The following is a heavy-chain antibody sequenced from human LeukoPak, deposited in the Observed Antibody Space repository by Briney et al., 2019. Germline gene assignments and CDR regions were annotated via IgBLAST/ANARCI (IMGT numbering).Heavy chain of an antibody. CDR1: GYTFTSYY. CDR2: INPSGGST. CDR3: ARGSYYYDSSGYYYLGYFDY. D-gene: IGHD3-22*01. V-gene: IGHV1-46*01. J-gene: IGHJ4*02. Sequence: GASVKVSCKASGYTFTSYYMHWVRQAPGQGLEWMGIINPSGGSTSYAQKFQGRVTMTRDMSTSTVYMELSSLRSEDTAVYYCARGSYYYDSSGYYYLGYFDYWGQGTLVTVSS.